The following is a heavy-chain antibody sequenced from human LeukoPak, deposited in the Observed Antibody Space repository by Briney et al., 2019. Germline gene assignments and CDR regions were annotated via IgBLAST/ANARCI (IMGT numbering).Heavy chain of an antibody. CDR1: GYTLTELS. V-gene: IGHV1-24*01. J-gene: IGHJ6*02. Sequence: ASVKVSCKVSGYTLTELSMHWVRQAPRKGLEWMGGFDPEDGETIYAQKFQGRVTMTEDTSTDTAYMELSSLRSEDTAVYYCATDPTTSMKYGMDVWGQGTTVTVSS. D-gene: IGHD5-18*01. CDR3: ATDPTTSMKYGMDV. CDR2: FDPEDGET.